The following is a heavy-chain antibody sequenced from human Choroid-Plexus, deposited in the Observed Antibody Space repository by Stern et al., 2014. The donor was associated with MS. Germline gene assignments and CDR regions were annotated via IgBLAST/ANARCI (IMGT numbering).Heavy chain of an antibody. CDR2: FNPSGGKT. Sequence: QVQLVQSGAEMRKPRASVKISCEASGYTFNTYYMHWVRHAPGQGLERVALFNPSGGKTTYAQRFQGRVTVTGDTATSTVYMELTGLRSEDTAVYYCARVLSLATSDSWGQGTLVIVSS. CDR1: GYTFNTYY. J-gene: IGHJ4*02. CDR3: ARVLSLATSDS. D-gene: IGHD1-1*01. V-gene: IGHV1-46*02.